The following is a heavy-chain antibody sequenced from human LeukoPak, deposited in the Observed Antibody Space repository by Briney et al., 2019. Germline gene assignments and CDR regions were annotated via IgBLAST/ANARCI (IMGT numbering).Heavy chain of an antibody. CDR2: IEYDGSKN. V-gene: IGHV3-30*02. Sequence: GGSLRLSCAASGFTFSISGMHWARQAPGKGLEWVAFIEYDGSKNYYADSVKGRFTISRDNSKNTLYPQLNSLRAEDTGVYYCVKGGHTYGFCGSWGQGTLVTVSS. CDR3: VKGGHTYGFCGS. CDR1: GFTFSISG. D-gene: IGHD5-12*01. J-gene: IGHJ5*02.